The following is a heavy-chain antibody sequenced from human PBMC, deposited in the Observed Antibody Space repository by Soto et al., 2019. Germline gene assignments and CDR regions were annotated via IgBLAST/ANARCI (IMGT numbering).Heavy chain of an antibody. J-gene: IGHJ3*02. CDR3: ARTDYDILTGYPTHAFDI. CDR2: ISAYNGNT. CDR1: GYTFTSYG. D-gene: IGHD3-9*01. Sequence: ASVKVSCKASGYTFTSYGISWVRQAPGQGLEWMGWISAYNGNTNYAQKLQGRVTMTTDTSTSTAYMELRSLRSDDTAVYYCARTDYDILTGYPTHAFDIWGQGAMVTVSS. V-gene: IGHV1-18*01.